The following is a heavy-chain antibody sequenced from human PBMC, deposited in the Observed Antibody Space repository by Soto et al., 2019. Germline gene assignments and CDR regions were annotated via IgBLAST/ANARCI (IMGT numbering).Heavy chain of an antibody. Sequence: QVQLQESGPGLVKPSQTLSLTCTVSGGSISSGDYYWSWIRQPPGKGLEWIGYIYYSGSTYYNPSLKSRVTISVDTSKNQFSLKLSSVTAADTAVYYCARTPILLRFLEWLLYGMDVWGQGTTVTVSS. CDR2: IYYSGST. J-gene: IGHJ6*02. D-gene: IGHD3-3*01. CDR3: ARTPILLRFLEWLLYGMDV. V-gene: IGHV4-30-4*01. CDR1: GGSISSGDYY.